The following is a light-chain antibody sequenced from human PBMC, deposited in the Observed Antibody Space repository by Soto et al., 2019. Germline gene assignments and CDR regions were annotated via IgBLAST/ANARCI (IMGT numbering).Light chain of an antibody. V-gene: IGKV3-20*01. CDR1: QSVITRY. J-gene: IGKJ1*01. CDR2: GAS. Sequence: EIVLTQSPGTLSVSPGETVTRSCRASQSVITRYLAWYQQKPGQSPRLLIYGASSRANGIPARFSGSGSGTDFTLTISGLEPEDFAVYYCQQYDTSPRTFGQGTKVEVK. CDR3: QQYDTSPRT.